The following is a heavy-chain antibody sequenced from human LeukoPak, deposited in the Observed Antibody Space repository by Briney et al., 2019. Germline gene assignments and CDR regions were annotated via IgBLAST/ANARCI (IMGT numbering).Heavy chain of an antibody. Sequence: GGSLRLSCAASGFTFRSYSMNWVRQAPGKGLEWVSYISCSGSIYYADSVKGRFTISRDNAKNSLYLQMNSLRAEDTAVYYCARDWRDSSGKFPNDAFDICGQGTMVTASS. D-gene: IGHD3-22*01. CDR3: ARDWRDSSGKFPNDAFDI. J-gene: IGHJ3*02. V-gene: IGHV3-48*04. CDR2: ISCSGSI. CDR1: GFTFRSYS.